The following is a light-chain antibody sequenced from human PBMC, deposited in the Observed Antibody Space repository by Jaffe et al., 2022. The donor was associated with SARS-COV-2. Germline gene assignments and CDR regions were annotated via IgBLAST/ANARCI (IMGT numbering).Light chain of an antibody. Sequence: DIQMTQSPSSLSASVGDRVTITCRTSRSISTYLNWYQQKPGKAPKLLIHAASSLQSGVPSRFSGSGSGTDFTLTISSLQPDDFATYYCQQSYSTPYTFGQGTKLEIK. CDR2: AAS. V-gene: IGKV1-39*01. CDR3: QQSYSTPYT. J-gene: IGKJ2*01. CDR1: RSISTY.